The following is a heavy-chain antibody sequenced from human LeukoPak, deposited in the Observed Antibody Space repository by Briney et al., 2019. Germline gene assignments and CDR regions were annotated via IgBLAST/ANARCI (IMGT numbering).Heavy chain of an antibody. CDR2: ISYDGSNK. D-gene: IGHD5-12*01. CDR3: ARGFQWLRFDPMFDY. CDR1: GFTFSSYA. J-gene: IGHJ4*02. V-gene: IGHV3-30-3*01. Sequence: GGSLRLSCAASGFTFSSYAMHWVRQAPGKGLEWVAVISYDGSNKYYADSVKGRFTISRDNSKNTLYLQMNSLRAEDTAVYYCARGFQWLRFDPMFDYWGQGTLVTVSS.